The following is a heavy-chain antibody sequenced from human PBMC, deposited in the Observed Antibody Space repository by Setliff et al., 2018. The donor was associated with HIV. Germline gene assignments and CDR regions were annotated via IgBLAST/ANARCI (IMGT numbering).Heavy chain of an antibody. CDR2: IYPGDSDA. Sequence: GESLKISCQGSGYVFTSHWISWVRQQAGKGLEWMGIIYPGDSDARYGPSFQGQVTISADKSISTAYLQWSSLKASDTAIYYCVRSGGFGELYGFWGQGTLVTVSS. CDR3: VRSGGFGELYGF. J-gene: IGHJ4*02. CDR1: GYVFTSHW. V-gene: IGHV5-51*01. D-gene: IGHD3-10*01.